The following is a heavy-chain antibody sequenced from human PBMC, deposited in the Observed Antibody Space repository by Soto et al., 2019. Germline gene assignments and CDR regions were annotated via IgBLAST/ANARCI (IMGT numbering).Heavy chain of an antibody. CDR2: MKGYSGNP. V-gene: IGHV1-8*01. Sequence: QVQLLQSGAEVKKPGASVKISCKASGYNFNNYEINWVRQAPAQGLEWMGWMKGYSGNPLYAQNFQGRLTLTRDTSTNTAYLELTSLAYEDTAIYFCARRRGESYYGLDSWGQGTLVTVSS. CDR1: GYNFNNYE. J-gene: IGHJ4*02. CDR3: ARRRGESYYGLDS. D-gene: IGHD1-26*01.